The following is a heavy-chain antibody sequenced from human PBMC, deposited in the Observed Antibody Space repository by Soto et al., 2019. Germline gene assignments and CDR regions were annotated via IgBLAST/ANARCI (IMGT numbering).Heavy chain of an antibody. J-gene: IGHJ6*02. Sequence: GGSVRLSCAASGFTFSSYDMHWVRQATGKGLEWVSAIGTAGDTYYPASVKGRFTISRENAKNSFYLQMNSLRVGDTAVYYCARAQGYYYGMDVWGQGTTVTVSS. CDR3: ARAQGYYYGMDV. CDR1: GFTFSSYD. V-gene: IGHV3-13*01. CDR2: IGTAGDT.